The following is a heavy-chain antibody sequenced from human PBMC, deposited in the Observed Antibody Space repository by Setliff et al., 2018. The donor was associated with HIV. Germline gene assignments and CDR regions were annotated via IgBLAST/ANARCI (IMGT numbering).Heavy chain of an antibody. CDR1: GVSLTSSNYF. CDR2: IYQNGRT. Sequence: SETLSLTCDVSGVSLTSSNYFWGWVRQPPGKGLEWIGNIYQNGRTNYNASLTSRVTISVDTPKKQFSLRLTSVTAADTAVYFCARQALAVAGTPRFYYYYMDVWGSGTTVTVSS. V-gene: IGHV4-61*01. J-gene: IGHJ6*03. CDR3: ARQALAVAGTPRFYYYYMDV. D-gene: IGHD6-19*01.